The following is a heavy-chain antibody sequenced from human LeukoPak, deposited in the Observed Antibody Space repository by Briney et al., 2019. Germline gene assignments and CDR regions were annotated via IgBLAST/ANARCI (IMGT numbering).Heavy chain of an antibody. V-gene: IGHV1-24*01. D-gene: IGHD5-12*01. CDR3: AREEWVATFDY. J-gene: IGHJ4*02. Sequence: ASVKVSCKVSGYTLTELSVHWVRQAPGKGLEWMGNFDPKDGDTIYAQRFQGRVTMTRDMSTSTVYMELSSLRSEDTAVYYCAREEWVATFDYWGQGTLVTVSS. CDR1: GYTLTELS. CDR2: FDPKDGDT.